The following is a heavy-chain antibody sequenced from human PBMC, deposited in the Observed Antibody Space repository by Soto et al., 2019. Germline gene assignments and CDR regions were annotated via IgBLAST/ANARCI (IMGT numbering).Heavy chain of an antibody. CDR2: RFPGDSDT. J-gene: IGHJ3*01. CDR1: GYYLVISC. Sequence: GESLKISPKGSGYYLVISCSCWGRHMPGQGLEWRRMRFPGDSDTKNSPSLQGQITMSVDKSSGSANMQWSRLKDSDSAMYSCADGYTTGPDAFGVWGQGTMVTVSS. D-gene: IGHD2-8*01. V-gene: IGHV5-51*01. CDR3: ADGYTTGPDAFGV.